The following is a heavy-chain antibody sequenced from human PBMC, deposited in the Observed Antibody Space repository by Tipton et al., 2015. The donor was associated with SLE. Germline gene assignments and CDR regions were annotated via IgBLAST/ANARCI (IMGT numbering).Heavy chain of an antibody. D-gene: IGHD2-15*01. CDR3: ARGVDIATDYFDY. Sequence: LRLSCSVYGGSFTTYYWNWIRQPPGKGLEWIGDINHSGSTNYNPSLMSRATISVDTSKTQLSLKLSSVTAADTAVYYCARGVDIATDYFDYWGQGTLVTVSS. J-gene: IGHJ4*02. V-gene: IGHV4-34*01. CDR2: INHSGST. CDR1: GGSFTTYY.